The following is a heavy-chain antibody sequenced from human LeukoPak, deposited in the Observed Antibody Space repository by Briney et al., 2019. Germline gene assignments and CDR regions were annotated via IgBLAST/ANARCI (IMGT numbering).Heavy chain of an antibody. CDR1: GYTFTGYY. J-gene: IGHJ4*02. CDR3: ARLHYSSSWGGLDYFDY. D-gene: IGHD6-13*01. V-gene: IGHV1-18*04. CDR2: IIPIFGTA. Sequence: ASVKVSCKASGYTFTGYYMHWVRQAPGQGLEWMGGIIPIFGTANYAQKLQGRVTMTTDTSTSTAYMELRSLRSDDTAVYYCARLHYSSSWGGLDYFDYWGQGTLVTVSS.